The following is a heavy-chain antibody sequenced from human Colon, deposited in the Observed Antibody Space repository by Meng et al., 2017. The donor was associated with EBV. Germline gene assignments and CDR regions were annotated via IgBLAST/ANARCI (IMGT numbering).Heavy chain of an antibody. Sequence: HLQLTESGPGWVKHSETLSLTCTVSGGSISSSSYYWGWIRQPPGKGLEWIGSIYYSGSTSYNPSLKSRFTISVDTSKNQFSLKLSSVTAADTAVYYCASPLGILGIVDLWGRGTLVTVSS. D-gene: IGHD7-27*01. CDR2: IYYSGST. CDR3: ASPLGILGIVDL. V-gene: IGHV4-39*01. CDR1: GGSISSSSYY. J-gene: IGHJ2*01.